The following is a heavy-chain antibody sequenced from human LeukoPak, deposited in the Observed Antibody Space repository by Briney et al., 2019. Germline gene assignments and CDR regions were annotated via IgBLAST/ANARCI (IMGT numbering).Heavy chain of an antibody. CDR2: ISAYNGNT. Sequence: GASGKVSCKASGYTFTSYGISWVRQAPGQGLEWMGWISAYNGNTNYAHKLQGRVTMTTDTSTSTAYIELRSLSSDDTAVYYCARGDNYRSGQPDDWGQGTLVTVSS. D-gene: IGHD3-10*01. CDR3: ARGDNYRSGQPDD. CDR1: GYTFTSYG. J-gene: IGHJ4*02. V-gene: IGHV1-18*01.